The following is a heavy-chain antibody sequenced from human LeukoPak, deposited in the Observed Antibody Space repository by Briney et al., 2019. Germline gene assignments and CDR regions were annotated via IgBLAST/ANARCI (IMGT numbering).Heavy chain of an antibody. J-gene: IGHJ4*02. Sequence: GGSPRLSCAASGFTFSNYDMHWVRQATGKGLEWVSAIGVAANTFYSGSVKGRFTISRENAKNSLYLLMSSLRAEDTAMYYCARQNTPHGNFDYWGQGTLVTVSS. V-gene: IGHV3-13*01. CDR3: ARQNTPHGNFDY. D-gene: IGHD1-26*01. CDR2: IGVAANT. CDR1: GFTFSNYD.